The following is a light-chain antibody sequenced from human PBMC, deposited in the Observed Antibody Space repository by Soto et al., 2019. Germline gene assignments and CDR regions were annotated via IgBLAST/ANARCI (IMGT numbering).Light chain of an antibody. CDR2: EVS. Sequence: QSVLTQPPSASGSPGHSVTISCSGTSSDVGGYNYVSWYQQRPGKAPKLIIYEVSKRPSGVPDRVFGSKSGNTASLTVSGLQTEDEADYYCSSFAGTNSFVFGTGTKVTVL. CDR1: SSDVGGYNY. V-gene: IGLV2-8*01. J-gene: IGLJ1*01. CDR3: SSFAGTNSFV.